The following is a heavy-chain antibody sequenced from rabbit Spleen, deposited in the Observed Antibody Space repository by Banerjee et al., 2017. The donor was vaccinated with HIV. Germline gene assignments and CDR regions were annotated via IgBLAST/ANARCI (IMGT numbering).Heavy chain of an antibody. V-gene: IGHV1S39*01. CDR3: ARDTGTSFSSYGMDL. CDR1: GFDFSTYS. Sequence: QEQLKETGGGLVQPGGSLTLSCKASGFDFSTYSMSWVRQAPGKGLEWIGYIVPIFGVTYYASWAKGRFTISKTSSTVTLQMTSLTAADTATYFCARDTGTSFSSYGMDLWGQGTLVTVS. CDR2: IVPIFGVT. D-gene: IGHD8-1*01. J-gene: IGHJ6*01.